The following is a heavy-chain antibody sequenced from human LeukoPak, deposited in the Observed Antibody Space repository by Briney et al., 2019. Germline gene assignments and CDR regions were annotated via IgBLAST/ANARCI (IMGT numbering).Heavy chain of an antibody. CDR3: AKDGLLWFGESFDY. CDR1: GFTFSSYG. J-gene: IGHJ4*02. D-gene: IGHD3-10*01. CDR2: ISGSGGST. V-gene: IGHV3-23*01. Sequence: GGSLRLSCAASGFTFSSYGMSWVRQAPGKGLEWVSAISGSGGSTYYADSVKGRFTISRDNSKNTLYLQMNSLRAEDTAVYYCAKDGLLWFGESFDYWGQGTLVTVSS.